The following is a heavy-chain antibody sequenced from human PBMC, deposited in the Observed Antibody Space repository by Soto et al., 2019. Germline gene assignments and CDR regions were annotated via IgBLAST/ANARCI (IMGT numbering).Heavy chain of an antibody. J-gene: IGHJ4*02. V-gene: IGHV4-59*08. CDR1: GGSISSYY. D-gene: IGHD5-18*01. CDR3: ARHRGSYGGEYYFDY. CDR2: IYYSGST. Sequence: PSETLSLTCTVSGGSISSYYWSWIRQPPGKGLEWIGYIYYSGSTNYNPSLKSRVTISLDTSKNQFSLKLTSVTAADTAVYHCARHRGSYGGEYYFDYWGQGTLVTVSS.